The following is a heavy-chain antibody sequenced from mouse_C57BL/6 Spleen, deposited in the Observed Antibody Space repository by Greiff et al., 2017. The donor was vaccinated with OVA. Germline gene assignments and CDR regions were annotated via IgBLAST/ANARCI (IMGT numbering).Heavy chain of an antibody. CDR3: ARKDGSFDY. CDR1: GYTFTSYG. CDR2: IYPRSGNT. J-gene: IGHJ2*01. Sequence: VQLQQSGAELARPGASVKLSCKASGYTFTSYGISWVKQRTGQGLEWIGEIYPRSGNTYYNEKFKGKATLTADKSSSTAYMELRSLTSKDSAVYFCARKDGSFDYWGQGTTLTVSS. V-gene: IGHV1-81*01. D-gene: IGHD1-1*01.